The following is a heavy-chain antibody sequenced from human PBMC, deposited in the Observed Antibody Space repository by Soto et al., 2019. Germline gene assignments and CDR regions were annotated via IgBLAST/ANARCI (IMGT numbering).Heavy chain of an antibody. CDR3: ARDFLPTVTTRYFDY. CDR1: GFTFSSYS. CDR2: ISSSSSTI. D-gene: IGHD4-17*01. J-gene: IGHJ4*02. Sequence: LRLSCAASGFTFSSYSMNWVRQAPGKGLEWVSYISSSSSTIYYADSVKGRFTISRDNAKNSLYLQMNSLRDEDTAVYYCARDFLPTVTTRYFDYWGQGTLVTVSS. V-gene: IGHV3-48*02.